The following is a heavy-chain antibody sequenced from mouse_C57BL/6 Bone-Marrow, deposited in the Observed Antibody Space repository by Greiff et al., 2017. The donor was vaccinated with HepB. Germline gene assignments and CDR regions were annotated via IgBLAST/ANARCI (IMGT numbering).Heavy chain of an antibody. CDR1: GFTFSSYG. CDR3: ARPGDYDLYFDY. J-gene: IGHJ2*01. Sequence: EVQGVESGGDLVKPGGSLKLSCAASGFTFSSYGMSWVRQTPDKRLEWVATSSSGGSYTYYPDSVKGRFTISRDNAKNTLYLQMSSLKSEDTAMYYCARPGDYDLYFDYWGQGTTLTVSS. V-gene: IGHV5-6*01. D-gene: IGHD2-4*01. CDR2: SSSGGSYT.